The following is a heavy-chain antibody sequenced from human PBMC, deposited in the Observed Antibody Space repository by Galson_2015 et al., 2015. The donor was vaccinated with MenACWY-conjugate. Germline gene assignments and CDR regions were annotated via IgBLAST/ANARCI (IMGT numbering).Heavy chain of an antibody. D-gene: IGHD2/OR15-2a*01. J-gene: IGHJ5*02. CDR3: TRDRKGLIASVPSNWFDT. CDR2: INRDGTST. Sequence: SLRLSCAASGFTFSNYWMHWVRQTPGKGLVWVSRINRDGTSTTYADSVKGRFTISRDNAKNTLILQMNSLRVEDTAVYYCTRDRKGLIASVPSNWFDTWGQGTLVTVSS. CDR1: GFTFSNYW. V-gene: IGHV3-74*01.